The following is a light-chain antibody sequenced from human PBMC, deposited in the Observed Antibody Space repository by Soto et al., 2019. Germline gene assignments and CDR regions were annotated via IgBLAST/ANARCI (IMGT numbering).Light chain of an antibody. V-gene: IGKV3-20*01. Sequence: EIVLTQSPGTLSLSPGESATLSCRASQSISVTYLAWYQQKPGQAPRLLIYTTSIRATGIPDRFSGSGSGTDFTLTISRLEPEDFAVYYCQQYLSAPQLSFGGGTKVDIK. CDR3: QQYLSAPQLS. CDR2: TTS. CDR1: QSISVTY. J-gene: IGKJ4*01.